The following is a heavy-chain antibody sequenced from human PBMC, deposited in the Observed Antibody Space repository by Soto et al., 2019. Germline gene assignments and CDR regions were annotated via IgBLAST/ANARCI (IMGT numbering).Heavy chain of an antibody. J-gene: IGHJ4*02. Sequence: GGSLRLSCVASGFTFSSYALNWVRQAPGRGLEWVSAISGSGGTTYYADSVKGRFTISRDNSKNTLFLKMNSLRAEDAAIYYCAKSTKVISTSFDYWGQGSLVTVS. CDR1: GFTFSSYA. D-gene: IGHD3-22*01. CDR3: AKSTKVISTSFDY. CDR2: ISGSGGTT. V-gene: IGHV3-23*01.